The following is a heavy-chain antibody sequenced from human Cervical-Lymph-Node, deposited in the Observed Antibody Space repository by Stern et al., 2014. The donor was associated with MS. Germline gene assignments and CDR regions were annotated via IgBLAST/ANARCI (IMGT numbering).Heavy chain of an antibody. CDR1: GYTFTDYY. Sequence: QVQLVQSGAEVKKSGASVKVSCKASGYTFTDYYMYWVRQAPGQGLEWMGWINSNSGGTMYAQKFQGRVTMTRDTSISTVYMELSRLRSDDTAVYYCARQHPRGYYFDYCGQGTLVTVSS. J-gene: IGHJ4*02. D-gene: IGHD6-13*01. CDR2: INSNSGGT. V-gene: IGHV1-2*02. CDR3: ARQHPRGYYFDY.